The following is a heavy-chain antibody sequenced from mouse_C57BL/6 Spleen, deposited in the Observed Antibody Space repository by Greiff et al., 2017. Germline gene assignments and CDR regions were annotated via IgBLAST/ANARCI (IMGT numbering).Heavy chain of an antibody. Sequence: EVKLMESGGGLVKPGGSLKLSCAASGFTFSDYGMHWVRQAPEKGLEWVAYISSGSSTIYYADTVKGRFTISRDNAKNTLFLQMPSLRSEDTAMYYCASQTTVVPFADWGQGTLVTVSA. V-gene: IGHV5-17*01. J-gene: IGHJ3*01. CDR1: GFTFSDYG. D-gene: IGHD1-1*01. CDR2: ISSGSSTI. CDR3: ASQTTVVPFAD.